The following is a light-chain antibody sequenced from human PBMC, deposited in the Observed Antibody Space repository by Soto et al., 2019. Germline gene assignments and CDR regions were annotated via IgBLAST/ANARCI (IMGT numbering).Light chain of an antibody. CDR2: DNT. CDR3: QSYDSSLSGSEVV. V-gene: IGLV1-40*01. CDR1: SSNIGAGYD. Sequence: QSVLTQPPSVSGAPGQRVTISCTGSSSNIGAGYDVHWYRQLPGTAPKLLIYDNTNRPSGVPDRFSGSKSGTSASLAITGLQAEDVADYFCQSYDSSLSGSEVVFGGGTKLTVL. J-gene: IGLJ2*01.